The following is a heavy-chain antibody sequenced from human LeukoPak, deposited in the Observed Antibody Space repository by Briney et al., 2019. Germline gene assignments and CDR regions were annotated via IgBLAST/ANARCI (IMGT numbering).Heavy chain of an antibody. J-gene: IGHJ4*02. CDR2: IYYNGSS. CDR1: LGSLSRSS. D-gene: IGHD3-3*01. Sequence: SETLSHTCTVSLGSLSRSSWHWIRPPPRKGLTRMGYIYYNGSSNYNPSLKGRITISVDTFNNQFSLNLGSVTAADTAVYYCASSYYTSGYYDYWGWG. CDR3: ASSYYTSGYYDY. V-gene: IGHV4-59*01.